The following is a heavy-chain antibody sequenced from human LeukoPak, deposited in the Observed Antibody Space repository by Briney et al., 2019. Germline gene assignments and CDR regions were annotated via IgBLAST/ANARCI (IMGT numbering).Heavy chain of an antibody. J-gene: IGHJ6*02. CDR3: ARYCSTTSYHCYGMDV. V-gene: IGHV3-48*03. D-gene: IGHD2-2*01. CDR2: ISSRESTK. CDR1: GFTFSTFE. Sequence: GGSLRLFCAASGFTFSTFEMTWVRQAPGKGLEWVSYISSRESTKYYADSVKGRFTISRDNAKNAVYLQMNSLRAEDTAVYYCARYCSTTSYHCYGMDVGGRGTSVTVSS.